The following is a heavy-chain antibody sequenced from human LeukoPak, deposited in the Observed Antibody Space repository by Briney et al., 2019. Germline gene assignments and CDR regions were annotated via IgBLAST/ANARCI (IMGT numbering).Heavy chain of an antibody. CDR2: ISSSSSTI. Sequence: GGSLRLSCAASGFTFSSYSMNWVRQAPGKGLEWVSYISSSSSTIYYADSVKGRFTISRDNAKNSLYLQMNSLRAEDTAVYYCARGPYCSGGNCYPNWFDPWGQGTLVTVSS. J-gene: IGHJ5*02. CDR1: GFTFSSYS. V-gene: IGHV3-48*01. CDR3: ARGPYCSGGNCYPNWFDP. D-gene: IGHD2-15*01.